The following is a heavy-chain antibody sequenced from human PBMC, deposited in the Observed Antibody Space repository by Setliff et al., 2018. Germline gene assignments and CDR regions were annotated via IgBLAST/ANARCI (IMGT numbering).Heavy chain of an antibody. V-gene: IGHV1-18*01. CDR1: GYTFTTYA. Sequence: ASVKVSCKASGYTFTTYAIGWMRQAPGQGLEWMGWISAYNGNTNYAQKLQGRVTMTTDTSTSTAYMELRSLRSDDTAVYYCAREVVVVKSAINYYYYMDVWGKGTTVTVSS. D-gene: IGHD2-2*01. J-gene: IGHJ6*03. CDR3: AREVVVVKSAINYYYYMDV. CDR2: ISAYNGNT.